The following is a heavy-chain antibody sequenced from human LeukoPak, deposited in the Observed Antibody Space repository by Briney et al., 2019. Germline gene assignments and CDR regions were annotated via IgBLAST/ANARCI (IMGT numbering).Heavy chain of an antibody. D-gene: IGHD2-8*01. CDR3: ARNAPYGYYYYYMDV. V-gene: IGHV4-4*07. CDR2: IYTSGST. CDR1: GGSISSYY. Sequence: SETLSLTCTVSGGSISSYYWSWIRQPAGKGLERIGRIYTSGSTNYNPSLKSRVTMSVDTSKNQFSLKLSSVTAADTAVYYCARNAPYGYYYYYMDVWGKGTTVTVSS. J-gene: IGHJ6*03.